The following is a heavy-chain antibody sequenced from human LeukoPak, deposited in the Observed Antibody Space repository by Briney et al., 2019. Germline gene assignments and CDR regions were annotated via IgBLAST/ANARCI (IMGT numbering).Heavy chain of an antibody. CDR1: GGSISSYY. CDR2: IYYSGST. CDR3: ASSLYSRGWSLNSGSFDI. Sequence: PSETLSLTCTVSGGSISSYYWSWIRQPPGKGLEWIGYIYYSGSTNYNPSLKSRVTISVDTSKNQFSLKLSSVTAADTAVYYCASSLYSRGWSLNSGSFDIWGQGTMVTVSS. D-gene: IGHD6-19*01. V-gene: IGHV4-59*12. J-gene: IGHJ3*02.